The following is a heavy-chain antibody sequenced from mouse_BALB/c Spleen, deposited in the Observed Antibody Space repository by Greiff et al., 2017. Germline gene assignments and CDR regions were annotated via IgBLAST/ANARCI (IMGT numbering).Heavy chain of an antibody. CDR2: ISSGGGNT. J-gene: IGHJ2*01. D-gene: IGHD1-1*01. CDR1: GFTFSSYT. V-gene: IGHV5-9*03. CDR3: ARYGHYYGSFDY. Sequence: EVHLVESGGGLVKPGGSLKLSCAASGFTFSSYTMSWVRQTPEKRLEWVATISSGGGNTYYPDSVKGRFTISRDNAKNNLYLQMSSLRSEDTALYYCARYGHYYGSFDYWGQGTTLTVSS.